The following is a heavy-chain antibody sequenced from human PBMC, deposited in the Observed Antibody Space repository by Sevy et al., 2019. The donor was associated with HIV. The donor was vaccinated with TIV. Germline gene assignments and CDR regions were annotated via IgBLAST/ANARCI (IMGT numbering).Heavy chain of an antibody. CDR2: ISYDGSNK. J-gene: IGHJ4*02. D-gene: IGHD5-12*01. CDR1: GFTFSSYG. CDR3: AKDGAASSGYDPHNPSTYYFDY. V-gene: IGHV3-30*18. Sequence: GGSLRLSCAASGFTFSSYGMHWVRQAPGKGLEWVAVISYDGSNKYYADSVKGRFTISRDNSKNTLYLQMNSLRAEDTAVYYCAKDGAASSGYDPHNPSTYYFDYWGQGTLVTVSS.